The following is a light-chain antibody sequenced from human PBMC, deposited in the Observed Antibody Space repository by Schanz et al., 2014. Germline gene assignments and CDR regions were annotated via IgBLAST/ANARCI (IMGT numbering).Light chain of an antibody. CDR2: GAS. J-gene: IGKJ3*01. CDR1: QSVSSN. Sequence: EKVMTQSPATLSVSPGERATLSCRASQSVSSNLAWYQQKPGQAPRLLIYGASTRATGIPARFSGSGSGTEFTLTISSLQSEDFAVYYCQQYGISPFTFGPGTKVDIK. CDR3: QQYGISPFT. V-gene: IGKV3-15*01.